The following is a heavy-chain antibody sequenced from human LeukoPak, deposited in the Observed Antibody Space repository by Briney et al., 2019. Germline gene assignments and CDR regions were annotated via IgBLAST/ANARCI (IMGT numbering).Heavy chain of an antibody. CDR3: AKDLHCSSTSCYNYYYGMDV. CDR2: TRGSGGST. D-gene: IGHD2-2*02. CDR1: GFTFSSYA. V-gene: IGHV3-23*01. Sequence: GGSLRLSCVASGFTFSSYAMSWVRQAPGKGLEWVSATRGSGGSTYYADSVKGRFTISRGNSKNTLYPQMNSLRAEDTAVYYCAKDLHCSSTSCYNYYYGMDVWGQGTTVTVSS. J-gene: IGHJ6*02.